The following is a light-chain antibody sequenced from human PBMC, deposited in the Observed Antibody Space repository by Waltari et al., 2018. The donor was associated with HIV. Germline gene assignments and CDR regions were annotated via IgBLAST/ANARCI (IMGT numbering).Light chain of an antibody. V-gene: IGLV1-44*01. Sequence: QSVVTQPPSASGPPGQRVSMSCSGSASNIGRNTVTWYQHLPQTAPKLLIYNNDERPSGVPDRFSASKTGTSASLDISGLQSEDEADYYCATWDDGLSGWVFGGGTKLTVL. CDR3: ATWDDGLSGWV. CDR2: NND. CDR1: ASNIGRNT. J-gene: IGLJ3*02.